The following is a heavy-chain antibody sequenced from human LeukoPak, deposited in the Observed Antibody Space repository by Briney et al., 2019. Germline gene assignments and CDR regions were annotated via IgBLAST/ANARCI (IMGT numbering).Heavy chain of an antibody. CDR2: ISSSGSTI. Sequence: TGGSLRLSCAASGFAFNSYEVNWVRQAPGKGLEWVSYISSSGSTIYYAGSVKGRFTISRDNTKNSLYLQMNSLRAEDTALYYCARVGYCSSASCPKNYGMDVWGQGTTVTVSS. J-gene: IGHJ6*02. CDR3: ARVGYCSSASCPKNYGMDV. D-gene: IGHD2-2*01. CDR1: GFAFNSYE. V-gene: IGHV3-48*03.